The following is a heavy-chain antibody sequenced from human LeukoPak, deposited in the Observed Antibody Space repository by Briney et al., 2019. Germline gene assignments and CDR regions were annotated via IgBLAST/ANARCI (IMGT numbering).Heavy chain of an antibody. CDR3: ARHEHYYGSGSYRWFDP. CDR2: INWNGGST. J-gene: IGHJ5*02. D-gene: IGHD3-10*01. V-gene: IGHV3-20*01. Sequence: PGGSLRLSCAASGFTFDDYGMSWVRQAPGKGLEWVSGINWNGGSTGYADSVKGRFTISRDNAKNSLYLQMNSLRAEDTALYHCARHEHYYGSGSYRWFDPWGQGTLVTVSS. CDR1: GFTFDDYG.